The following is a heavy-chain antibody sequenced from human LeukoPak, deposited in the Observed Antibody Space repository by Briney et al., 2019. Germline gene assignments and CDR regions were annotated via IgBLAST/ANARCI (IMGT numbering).Heavy chain of an antibody. J-gene: IGHJ5*02. CDR2: ISSSSSYV. D-gene: IGHD3-10*01. V-gene: IGHV3-21*01. Sequence: PGGSLRLSCAASGFTFSSYSMNWVCQAPGKGLEWVSSISSSSSYVYYADSVKGRFTISRDNAKNSLYLQMNSLRAEDTAVYYCARDPGITMVRGVTRGFDPWGQGTLVTVSS. CDR1: GFTFSSYS. CDR3: ARDPGITMVRGVTRGFDP.